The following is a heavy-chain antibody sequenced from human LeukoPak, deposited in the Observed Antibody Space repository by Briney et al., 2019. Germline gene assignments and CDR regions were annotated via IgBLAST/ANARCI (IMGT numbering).Heavy chain of an antibody. CDR3: AKSLEMTTIGWFDP. CDR1: GFTFSSYW. V-gene: IGHV3-7*03. J-gene: IGHJ5*02. Sequence: PGGSLRLSCAASGFTFSSYWMSWVRQAPGKGLEWVANIKQDGSEKYYVDSVKGRFTISRDNAKNSLYLQMNSLRAEDTAMYHCAKSLEMTTIGWFDPWGQGTLVTVSS. CDR2: IKQDGSEK. D-gene: IGHD5-24*01.